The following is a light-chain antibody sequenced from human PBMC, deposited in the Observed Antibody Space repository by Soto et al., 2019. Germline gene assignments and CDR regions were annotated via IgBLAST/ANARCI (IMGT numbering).Light chain of an antibody. CDR2: GTS. CDR1: QTVSTN. Sequence: EVVLTQSPAVLSLSPGESVTLSCGATQTVSTNLAWYQQRPGQAPRLLIYGTSTRATGTPGRVSGSGSGTEFNLTISRLQSDDFAVYFCQQYNNWPWTFGQGTKVDI. J-gene: IGKJ1*01. V-gene: IGKV3-15*01. CDR3: QQYNNWPWT.